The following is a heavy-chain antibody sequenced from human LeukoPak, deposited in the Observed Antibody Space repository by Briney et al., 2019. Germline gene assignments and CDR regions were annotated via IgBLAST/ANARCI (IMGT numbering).Heavy chain of an antibody. CDR3: TREVSGSLYFDY. V-gene: IGHV3-74*01. Sequence: VQPGGSLRLSCAASGFTFRSYWMHWVRQAPGKGLVWVSRINIDGSSGSYADSVEGRFTISRDNAKNTLYLQMNSLRAEDTAVYYCTREVSGSLYFDYWGQGTLVTVSS. CDR1: GFTFRSYW. D-gene: IGHD1-26*01. J-gene: IGHJ4*02. CDR2: INIDGSSG.